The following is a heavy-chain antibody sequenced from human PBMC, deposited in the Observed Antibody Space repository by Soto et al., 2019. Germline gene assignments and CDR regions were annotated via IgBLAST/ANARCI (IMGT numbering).Heavy chain of an antibody. V-gene: IGHV4-39*01. D-gene: IGHD3-10*01. J-gene: IGHJ6*02. CDR2: IFYSGST. CDR3: ARKGGQFGELPYGIDV. Sequence: SETLSLTCTVSGGSISSSSYYWGWIRQPPGKGLEWIGSIFYSGSTYYNPSLKSRVTISVDTSKNQFSLKLSSVTAADTAVYYCARKGGQFGELPYGIDVWVQGTTVTSP. CDR1: GGSISSSSYY.